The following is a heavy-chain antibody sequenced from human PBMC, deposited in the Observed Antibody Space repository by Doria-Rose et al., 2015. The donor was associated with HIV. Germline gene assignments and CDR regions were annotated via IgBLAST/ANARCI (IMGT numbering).Heavy chain of an antibody. V-gene: IGHV2-26*01. CDR2: IFTDDER. D-gene: IGHD6-13*01. CDR3: ARIKSSRWYHKYYFDF. Sequence: VTLKESGPVLVKPTETLTLTCTASGVSLSSPGMGVSWIRQPPGKALEWLANIFTDDERSYKTSLKSRRTISRGTSKSQVVLTMTDMDPVDTATYYCARIKSSRWYHKYYFDFWGQGTLVIVSA. J-gene: IGHJ4*02. CDR1: GVSLSSPGMG.